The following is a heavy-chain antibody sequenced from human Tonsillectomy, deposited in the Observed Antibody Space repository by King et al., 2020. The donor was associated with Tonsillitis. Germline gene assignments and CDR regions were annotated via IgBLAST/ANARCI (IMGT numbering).Heavy chain of an antibody. Sequence: QLVQSGAEVKKPGASVKVSCRASGYTFTSYGITWVRQAPGQGLEWMGWISTYNDNRKYAQNLQGRVTMTTDTSTTTADMELRSLRSDDTAVYYCARRGGFCTGVSCYEAYWGQGTLVTVSS. D-gene: IGHD2-15*01. J-gene: IGHJ4*02. CDR2: ISTYNDNR. CDR3: ARRGGFCTGVSCYEAY. CDR1: GYTFTSYG. V-gene: IGHV1-18*01.